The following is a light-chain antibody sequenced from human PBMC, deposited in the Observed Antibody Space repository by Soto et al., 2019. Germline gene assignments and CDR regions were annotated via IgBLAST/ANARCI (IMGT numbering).Light chain of an antibody. CDR1: QSVISNY. CDR2: AAS. J-gene: IGKJ1*01. CDR3: QQYGSSLTWT. Sequence: EVVLTQSPGTVSLSPGERVTLSCRASQSVISNYLAWFQQRPGQAPRLLIYAASSRATGIPDRFSGSGSGTDFTLSISRIEPEDFAVYYCQQYGSSLTWTVGQGTKVEIK. V-gene: IGKV3-20*01.